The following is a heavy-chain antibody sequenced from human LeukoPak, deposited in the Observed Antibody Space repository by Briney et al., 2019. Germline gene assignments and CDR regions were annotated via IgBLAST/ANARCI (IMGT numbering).Heavy chain of an antibody. Sequence: SETLSLTCAVYGGSFSGYYWSWIRQPPGKGLEWIGEINHSGSTNYNPSLKSRVTISVDTSKNQFSLKLSSATAADTAVYYCARGLFDYWGQGTLVTVSS. CDR1: GGSFSGYY. CDR2: INHSGST. CDR3: ARGLFDY. J-gene: IGHJ4*02. V-gene: IGHV4-34*01.